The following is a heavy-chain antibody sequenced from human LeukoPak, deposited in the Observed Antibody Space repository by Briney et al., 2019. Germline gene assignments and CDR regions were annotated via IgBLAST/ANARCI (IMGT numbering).Heavy chain of an antibody. CDR2: INPNSGGT. Sequence: ASVKVSCKASGYTFTAYYIHWVRQAPGQGLEYMGWINPNSGGTKYAQEFQGRVTMTRDTSISTAYMELTWLRSDDTALYYCANLLGSGNPLDYWGQGTLVTVSP. CDR3: ANLLGSGNPLDY. V-gene: IGHV1-2*02. D-gene: IGHD3-10*01. J-gene: IGHJ4*02. CDR1: GYTFTAYY.